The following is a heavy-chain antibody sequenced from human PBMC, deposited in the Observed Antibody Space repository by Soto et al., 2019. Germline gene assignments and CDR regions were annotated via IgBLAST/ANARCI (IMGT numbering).Heavy chain of an antibody. CDR3: ARLGLLMEWFGMGWLDP. CDR1: GVSIISSSYY. V-gene: IGHV4-39*01. CDR2: IYYSGST. D-gene: IGHD3-3*01. J-gene: IGHJ5*02. Sequence: SETLSLTCTVSGVSIISSSYYWVLIRQPPGKGLEWIGSIYYSGSTYYNPSLKSRVTISVDTSKNQFSLKLSSVTAADTAVYYCARLGLLMEWFGMGWLDPWCQATWVT.